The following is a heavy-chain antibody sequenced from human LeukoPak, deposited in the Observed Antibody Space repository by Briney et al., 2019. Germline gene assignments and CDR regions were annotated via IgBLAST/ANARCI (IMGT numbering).Heavy chain of an antibody. Sequence: GGSLRLSCAASGFTFTSYAMHWVRQAPGKGLEWVAVISYDGSNKYYADSVKGRFTISRDNSKNTLYLQMNSLRAEDTAVYYCARDRGVYYYYGMDVWVQGTTVTVSS. V-gene: IGHV3-30-3*01. CDR3: ARDRGVYYYYGMDV. D-gene: IGHD3-10*01. CDR2: ISYDGSNK. J-gene: IGHJ6*02. CDR1: GFTFTSYA.